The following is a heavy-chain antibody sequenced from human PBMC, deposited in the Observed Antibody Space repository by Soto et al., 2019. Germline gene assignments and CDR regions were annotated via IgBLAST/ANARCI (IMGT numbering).Heavy chain of an antibody. CDR2: IYYSGST. J-gene: IGHJ6*02. Sequence: PSETLSLTCTVSGGSISSGGYYWSWIRQHPGKGLEWIGYIYYSGSTYYNPSLKSRVTISVETSKNQFSLKLSSVTAADTAVYYGARGFGELLVHYYYYGMDVWGQGTTVTVSS. CDR1: GGSISSGGYY. V-gene: IGHV4-31*03. D-gene: IGHD3-10*01. CDR3: ARGFGELLVHYYYYGMDV.